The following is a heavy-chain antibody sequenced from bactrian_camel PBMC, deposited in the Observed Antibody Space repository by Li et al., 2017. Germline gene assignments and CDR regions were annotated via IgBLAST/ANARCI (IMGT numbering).Heavy chain of an antibody. D-gene: IGHD6*01. V-gene: IGHV3S10*01. CDR3: AEGRGSRVNTVTPSTT. CDR1: RFDFNTCD. J-gene: IGHJ4*01. Sequence: EVQLVESGGGSVQAGGSLRLSCTAPRFDFNTCDMSWYRQVAGKRREWVSSIRPDGSTNYTDSVKDRFTISRDSAKNTVYLQMNNLQPEDTATYYCAEGRGSRVNTVTPSTTGARGPRSPSP. CDR2: IRPDGST.